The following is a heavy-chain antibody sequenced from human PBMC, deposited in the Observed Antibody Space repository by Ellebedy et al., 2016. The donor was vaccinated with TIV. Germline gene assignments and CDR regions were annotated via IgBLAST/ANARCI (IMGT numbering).Heavy chain of an antibody. J-gene: IGHJ3*02. CDR2: IYHSGST. CDR3: ARTTWGTGDAIDI. Sequence: SETLSLTCAVSGDSISSSNWWSWVRQPPGKGLEWIGEIYHSGSTNYNPSLKSRVTISVDTSKNQFSLKLSSVTAADTAVYYCARTTWGTGDAIDIWGQGTMVTVSS. CDR1: GDSISSSNW. V-gene: IGHV4-4*02. D-gene: IGHD3-16*01.